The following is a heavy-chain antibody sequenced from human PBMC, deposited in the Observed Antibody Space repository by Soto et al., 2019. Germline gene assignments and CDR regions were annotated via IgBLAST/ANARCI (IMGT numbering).Heavy chain of an antibody. CDR1: GYTFTSYG. V-gene: IGHV1-18*04. D-gene: IGHD3-9*01. CDR2: ISAYNGNT. Sequence: ASVKVSCSASGYTFTSYGISRVRQAPGQGLEWMGWISAYNGNTNYAQKLQGRVTMTTDTSTSTAYMELRSLRSDDTAAYYCARIGTYYDILTGYYMPRHVWGQGTTVTVSS. CDR3: ARIGTYYDILTGYYMPRHV. J-gene: IGHJ6*02.